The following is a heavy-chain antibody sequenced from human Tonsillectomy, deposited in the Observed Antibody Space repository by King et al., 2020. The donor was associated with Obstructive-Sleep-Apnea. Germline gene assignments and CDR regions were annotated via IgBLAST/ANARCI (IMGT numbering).Heavy chain of an antibody. CDR2: ISTYNGNT. D-gene: IGHD3-10*01. Sequence: QLVQSGGEVKKPGASVKVSCKASGYTFGNYGISWVRQAPGQGLEWMGWISTYNGNTSYAQKLQGRVTMTTDTFTSTAYMELRSLRSDDTAVYYCARDTVIDYYGSGSYYSDYWGQGTLVTVSS. V-gene: IGHV1-18*01. CDR3: ARDTVIDYYGSGSYYSDY. J-gene: IGHJ4*02. CDR1: GYTFGNYG.